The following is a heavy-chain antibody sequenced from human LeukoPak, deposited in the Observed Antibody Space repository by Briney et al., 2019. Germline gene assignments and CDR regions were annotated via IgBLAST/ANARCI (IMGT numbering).Heavy chain of an antibody. V-gene: IGHV3-72*01. J-gene: IGHJ3*01. CDR1: GFIFSDYI. CDR2: IRRKRNGYTT. D-gene: IGHD2-21*01. Sequence: GGSLRLSCAASGFIFSDYILDWVRQAPGKGLEWIGRIRRKRNGYTTEFAASVKGRFTILRDDSEKSMYLHMNNVKTEDTAVYYCSREGAQGDQSAFDVWGQGTMVTVSS. CDR3: SREGAQGDQSAFDV.